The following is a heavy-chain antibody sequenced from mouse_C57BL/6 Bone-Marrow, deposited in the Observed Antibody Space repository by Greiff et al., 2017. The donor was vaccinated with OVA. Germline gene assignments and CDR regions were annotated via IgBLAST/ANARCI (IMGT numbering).Heavy chain of an antibody. V-gene: IGHV5-4*03. CDR3: ARVPYSNFLAN. J-gene: IGHJ2*01. CDR2: ISDGGSYT. D-gene: IGHD2-5*01. CDR1: GFTFSSYA. Sequence: EVKLVESGGGLVKPGGSLKLSCAASGFTFSSYAMSWVRQTPEKRLEWVATISDGGSYTYYPDNVKGRFTISRDNAKNNLYLQMSHLKSEDTAMDYCARVPYSNFLANWGQGTTLSVSS.